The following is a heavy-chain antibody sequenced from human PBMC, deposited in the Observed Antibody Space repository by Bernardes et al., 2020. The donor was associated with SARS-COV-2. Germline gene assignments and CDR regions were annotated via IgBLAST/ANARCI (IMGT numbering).Heavy chain of an antibody. V-gene: IGHV1-18*01. CDR2: INPYNGNT. CDR1: GYTFSTYV. J-gene: IGHJ4*02. D-gene: IGHD3-9*01. CDR3: ARDQTRHDILTGYYNFVY. Sequence: ASVKVSCKASGYTFSTYVVNWVRQAPGQGLEWMGWINPYNGNTIFAKKFRGRVTMTMDTSTNTVYMDLRTLTSGDTALYFCARDQTRHDILTGYYNFVYWGQGTLVTVSS.